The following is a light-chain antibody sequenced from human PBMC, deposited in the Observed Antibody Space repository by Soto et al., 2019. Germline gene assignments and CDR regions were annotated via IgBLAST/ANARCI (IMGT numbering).Light chain of an antibody. CDR1: QSIRTY. Sequence: DIQMTQSPSSLSASVGDRVTITCRASQSIRTYLNWYQQKPGKAPKFLIYGASSLQSGVPSRFSGRGSWTAFTLTISSLQPEEFAAYYCQQSYSTPITYGGGTKV. J-gene: IGKJ4*01. V-gene: IGKV1-39*01. CDR3: QQSYSTPIT. CDR2: GAS.